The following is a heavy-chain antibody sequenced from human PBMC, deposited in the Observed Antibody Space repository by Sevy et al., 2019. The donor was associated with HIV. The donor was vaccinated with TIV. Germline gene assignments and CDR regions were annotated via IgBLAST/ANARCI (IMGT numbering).Heavy chain of an antibody. V-gene: IGHV3-7*01. CDR3: VREGLGGYSYSLDY. CDR1: GFSFSIYW. Sequence: GGSLRLSCAASGFSFSIYWMSWVRQAPGKGLEWVATMKQDGSEGDYVDSVKGRFTISRDNAKNSLFLQMNSLSAEDMAVYYCVREGLGGYSYSLDYWGHGTLVTVSS. J-gene: IGHJ4*01. D-gene: IGHD5-18*01. CDR2: MKQDGSEG.